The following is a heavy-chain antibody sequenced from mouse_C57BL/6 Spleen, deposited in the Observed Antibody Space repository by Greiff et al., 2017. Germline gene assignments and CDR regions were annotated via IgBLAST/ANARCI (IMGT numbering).Heavy chain of an antibody. CDR3: ARDGYPSNWDRYWYFDV. CDR2: IYPGSGNT. D-gene: IGHD4-1*01. J-gene: IGHJ1*03. Sequence: QVQLQQSGPELVKPGASVKISCKASGYSFTSYYIHWVKQRPGQGLEWIGWIYPGSGNTKYNEKFKGKATLTADTSSSTAYMQLSSLTSEDSAVYYCARDGYPSNWDRYWYFDVWGTGTTVTVSS. CDR1: GYSFTSYY. V-gene: IGHV1-66*01.